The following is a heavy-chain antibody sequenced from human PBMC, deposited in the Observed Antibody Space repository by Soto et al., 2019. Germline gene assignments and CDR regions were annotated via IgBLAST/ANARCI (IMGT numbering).Heavy chain of an antibody. CDR1: GFTFTSYA. Sequence: QVQLVESGGGVVQPGRSLRLSCAASGFTFTSYALHWVRQAPGKGLEWVALISYDGSNKYYADSVKGRFTISRDNSKNTRYQQMNSLRAEDTAVCYCARDSNDYGMDVWGQGTTVTVSS. CDR2: ISYDGSNK. D-gene: IGHD1-1*01. J-gene: IGHJ6*02. CDR3: ARDSNDYGMDV. V-gene: IGHV3-30-3*01.